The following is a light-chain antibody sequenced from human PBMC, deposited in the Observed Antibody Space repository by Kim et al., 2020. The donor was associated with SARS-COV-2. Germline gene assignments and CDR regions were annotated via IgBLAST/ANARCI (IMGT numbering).Light chain of an antibody. Sequence: SYELTQPPSVSVSPGQTARITCSGDALPKQYAYWYQQKPGQAPVLVIYKDSERPSGIPERFSGSSSGTTVTLTISGVQAEDEADYYCQSADSSGTYWVFGGGTPLTVL. J-gene: IGLJ3*02. CDR3: QSADSSGTYWV. V-gene: IGLV3-25*03. CDR1: ALPKQY. CDR2: KDS.